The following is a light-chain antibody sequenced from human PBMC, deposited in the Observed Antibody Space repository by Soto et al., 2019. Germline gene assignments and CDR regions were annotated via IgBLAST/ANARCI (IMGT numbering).Light chain of an antibody. CDR2: SAS. Sequence: DIQMTQSPSSVSASVGDRVTITCRASQGIRTWLAWYQQKPGKVPKLLIYSASTLQSGVPSMFSGSGSGTVITLTISRLQPDDFASYSCQQANSFPYNFGQGAKLAIK. V-gene: IGKV1-12*01. CDR3: QQANSFPYN. J-gene: IGKJ2*01. CDR1: QGIRTW.